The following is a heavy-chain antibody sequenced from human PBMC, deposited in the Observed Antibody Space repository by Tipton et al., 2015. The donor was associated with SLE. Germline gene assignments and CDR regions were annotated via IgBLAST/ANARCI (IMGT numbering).Heavy chain of an antibody. CDR1: GFSFSSYS. D-gene: IGHD3-10*01. J-gene: IGHJ3*02. CDR3: VRVTHYYGSGSYYNAFDI. Sequence: GSLRLSCAASGFSFSSYSMNWVRQAPGKGLEWVSYISSSSSTIYYADSMKGRFSISRDNAKKSLFLQMDSLRAEDTAVYYCVRVTHYYGSGSYYNAFDIWGQGTMVTVSP. CDR2: ISSSSSTI. V-gene: IGHV3-48*01.